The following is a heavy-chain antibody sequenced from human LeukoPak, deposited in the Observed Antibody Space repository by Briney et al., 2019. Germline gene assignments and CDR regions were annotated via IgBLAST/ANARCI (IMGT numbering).Heavy chain of an antibody. CDR1: GFTFSSYA. CDR3: ARDTYGDGFDY. J-gene: IGHJ4*02. V-gene: IGHV3-23*01. D-gene: IGHD4-17*01. CDR2: ISVSGGST. Sequence: PGGSLRLSCAASGFTFSSYAMTWVRQAPGKGLEWVSGISVSGGSTYYVDSVKGRFTISRDTSKNTLYLQMNSLRAEDTAVYYCARDTYGDGFDYWGQGTLVTVSP.